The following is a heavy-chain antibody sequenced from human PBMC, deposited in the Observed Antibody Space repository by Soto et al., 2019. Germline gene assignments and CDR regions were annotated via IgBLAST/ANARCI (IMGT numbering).Heavy chain of an antibody. Sequence: EVQLVESGGGLVQPGRSLRLSCAASGFTFDDYAMHWVRQAPGKGLEWVSGISWNSGSIGYADSVKGRFTISRDNAKNSLYLQMNSLRAEDTAVYYCAKDRARLTYYFDYWGQGTLVTVSS. D-gene: IGHD3-3*01. CDR2: ISWNSGSI. V-gene: IGHV3-9*01. J-gene: IGHJ4*02. CDR3: AKDRARLTYYFDY. CDR1: GFTFDDYA.